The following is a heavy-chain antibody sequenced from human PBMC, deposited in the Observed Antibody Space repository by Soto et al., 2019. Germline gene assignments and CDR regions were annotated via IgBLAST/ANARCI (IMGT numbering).Heavy chain of an antibody. CDR3: ESDHGITTFGFNSMYYYGMDV. V-gene: IGHV1-18*01. D-gene: IGHD3-3*01. J-gene: IGHJ6*04. Sequence: RQAPGQGLEWLGWINTDHGNTHYAQHLQGRVTLTTDTSTSTAYMDLRSLISDDTSVYYCESDHGITTFGFNSMYYYGMDVFVTRTTFTGSS. CDR2: INTDHGNT.